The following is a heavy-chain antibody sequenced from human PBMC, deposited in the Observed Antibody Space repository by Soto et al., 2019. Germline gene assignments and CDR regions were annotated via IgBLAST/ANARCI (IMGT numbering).Heavy chain of an antibody. CDR2: IYSGGST. CDR1: GFTVSSNY. J-gene: IGHJ4*02. Sequence: GGSLRLSCAASGFTVSSNYMSWVRQAPGKGLEWVSVIYSGGSTYYADSVKGRFTISRDNSKNTLYLQMNSLSAEDTAVYYCARSKSSGPAFDYWGQGTLVTVSS. V-gene: IGHV3-66*01. D-gene: IGHD3-22*01. CDR3: ARSKSSGPAFDY.